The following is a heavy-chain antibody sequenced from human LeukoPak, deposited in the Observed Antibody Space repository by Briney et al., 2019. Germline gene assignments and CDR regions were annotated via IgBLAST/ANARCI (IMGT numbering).Heavy chain of an antibody. J-gene: IGHJ4*02. CDR3: ASTVRSGWYPPQLDY. V-gene: IGHV4-59*08. D-gene: IGHD6-19*01. Sequence: SETLSLTCTVSGGSISTYYWSWIRQPPGKGLEWIGYIYYSGSTNYNPSLKSRVTISVDTSKNQFSLKLSSVTAADTAVYYCASTVRSGWYPPQLDYWGQGTLVTVSS. CDR1: GGSISTYY. CDR2: IYYSGST.